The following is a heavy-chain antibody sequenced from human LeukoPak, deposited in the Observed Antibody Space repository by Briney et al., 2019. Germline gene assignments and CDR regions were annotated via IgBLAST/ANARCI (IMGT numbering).Heavy chain of an antibody. D-gene: IGHD1-26*01. V-gene: IGHV3-15*05. CDR3: TTVIMGAPKDDY. J-gene: IGHJ4*02. CDR1: GFTFSNAW. Sequence: AGGSLRLSCAVSGFTFSNAWMSWVRQAPGKGLEWVGRFRSKTDGGTIDYAAPVKGRFTISRDDSRNTLYLQMNSLKTEDTAVYYCTTVIMGAPKDDYWGQGALVTVSS. CDR2: FRSKTDGGTI.